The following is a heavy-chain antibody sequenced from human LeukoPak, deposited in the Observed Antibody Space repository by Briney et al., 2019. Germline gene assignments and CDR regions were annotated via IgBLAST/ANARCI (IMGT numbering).Heavy chain of an antibody. Sequence: SETLSLTCTVSGGSISSGDYYWSWIRQPPGKGLEWIGYIYYSGSTNYNPSLKSRVTISVDTSKNQFSLKLSSVTAADTAVYYCARQGVIPGNFDYWGQGTLVTVSS. CDR1: GGSISSGDYY. V-gene: IGHV4-61*08. D-gene: IGHD3-16*02. J-gene: IGHJ4*02. CDR3: ARQGVIPGNFDY. CDR2: IYYSGST.